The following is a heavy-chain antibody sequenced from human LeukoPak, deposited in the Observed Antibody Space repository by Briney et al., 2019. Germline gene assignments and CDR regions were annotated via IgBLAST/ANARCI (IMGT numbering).Heavy chain of an antibody. J-gene: IGHJ6*03. CDR1: GFTFSSYA. CDR3: ARAVQPERPPPLIGYYYMDV. Sequence: GSLRLSCAASGFTFSSYALNWVRQAPGKGLEWIGSIYYSGSTYYNPSLKSRVTISVDTSKNQFSLKLSSVTAADTAVYYCARAVQPERPPPLIGYYYMDVWGKGTTVTVSS. V-gene: IGHV4-59*01. D-gene: IGHD1-14*01. CDR2: IYYSGST.